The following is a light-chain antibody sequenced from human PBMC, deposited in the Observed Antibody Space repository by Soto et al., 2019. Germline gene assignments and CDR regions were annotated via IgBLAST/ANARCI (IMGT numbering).Light chain of an antibody. Sequence: DIQMTQSPSSLSASVGDRVTITCQASQDISNYLNWYQQKPGKAPKLLIYDASNLETGVPSRFSGSGSGTDSTFTISSLQPEDIATYYCQQYYNLPLTFGGGTKVEIK. J-gene: IGKJ4*01. V-gene: IGKV1-33*01. CDR3: QQYYNLPLT. CDR1: QDISNY. CDR2: DAS.